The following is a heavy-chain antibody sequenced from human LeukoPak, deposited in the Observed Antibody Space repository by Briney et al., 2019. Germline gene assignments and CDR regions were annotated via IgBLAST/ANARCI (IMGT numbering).Heavy chain of an antibody. V-gene: IGHV3-23*01. CDR3: AKGYSGYDYFDY. CDR2: ISGSGGST. CDR1: GFTFSSYT. Sequence: GGSLRLSCAASGFTFSSYTMSWVRQAPGKGLEWVSAISGSGGSTYYADSVKGRFTISRDNSKNTLYLQMNSLRAEDTAVYYCAKGYSGYDYFDYWGQGTLVTVSS. D-gene: IGHD5-12*01. J-gene: IGHJ4*02.